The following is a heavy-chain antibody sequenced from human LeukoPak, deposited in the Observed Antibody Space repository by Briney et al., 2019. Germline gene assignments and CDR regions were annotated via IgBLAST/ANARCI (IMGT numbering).Heavy chain of an antibody. J-gene: IGHJ4*01. CDR2: IWYDGSNK. V-gene: IGHV3-33*06. CDR1: GFTFSSYG. Sequence: GRSLRLSCAASGFTFSSYGMHWVRQAPGKGLEWVAVIWYDGSNKYYADSVKGRFTISRDNSKNTLYLQMTSLRAEDTAVYYCAKDRNLYDYVWGSYRSLFDYWGQEPWSPSPQ. CDR3: AKDRNLYDYVWGSYRSLFDY. D-gene: IGHD3-16*02.